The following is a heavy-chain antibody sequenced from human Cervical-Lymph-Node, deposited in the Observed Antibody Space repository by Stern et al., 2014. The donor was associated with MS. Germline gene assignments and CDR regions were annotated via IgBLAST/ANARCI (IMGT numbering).Heavy chain of an antibody. J-gene: IGHJ3*01. V-gene: IGHV4-59*01. CDR1: DDSIGTNY. CDR3: ARDSKSFDGFDV. CDR2: VHYTGAT. D-gene: IGHD5-24*01. Sequence: VQLVQSGPGQVRPSETLSLTCSVSDDSIGTNYWSWIRQPPGKGLEWIGYVHYTGATTYNPSLKSRVTMSLDTSEKQFSLNLKSVTAADTAVYYCARDSKSFDGFDVWGQGTMFTVS.